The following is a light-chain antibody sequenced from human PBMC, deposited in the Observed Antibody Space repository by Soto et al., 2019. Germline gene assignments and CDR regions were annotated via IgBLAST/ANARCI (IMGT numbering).Light chain of an antibody. J-gene: IGKJ5*01. CDR3: QHRSNWPPVT. CDR1: QSVRSY. CDR2: DAS. V-gene: IGKV3-11*01. Sequence: EIVLTQSPATLSLSPGERATLSCRATQSVRSYLAWYQQKPGQAPRLLIYDASNRATGVPARFSGSGSGTDFTLTISSLEPEDFAVYYCQHRSNWPPVTFGPGTRLGI.